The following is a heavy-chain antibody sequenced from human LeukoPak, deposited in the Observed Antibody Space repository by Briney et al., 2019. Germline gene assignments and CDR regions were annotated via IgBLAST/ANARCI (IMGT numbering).Heavy chain of an antibody. V-gene: IGHV3-23*01. Sequence: GGSLRLSCAASGFTFSSYAMSWVRQAPGKGLEWVSAISGSGGSSYYADSVKGRFTISRDNSKNTLYLQMNSLRAEDTAVYYCAKEGSSWNYYGMDVWGQGTTVTVSS. CDR1: GFTFSSYA. CDR2: ISGSGGSS. J-gene: IGHJ6*02. CDR3: AKEGSSWNYYGMDV. D-gene: IGHD6-13*01.